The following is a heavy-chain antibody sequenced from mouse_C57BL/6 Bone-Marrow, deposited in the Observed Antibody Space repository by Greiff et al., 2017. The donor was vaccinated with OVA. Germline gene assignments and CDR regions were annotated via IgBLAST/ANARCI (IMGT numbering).Heavy chain of an antibody. CDR1: GYTFTSYW. Sequence: QVQLQQPGTELVKPGASVKLSCKASGYTFTSYWMHWVKQRPGQGLEWIGNINPSNGGTNYNEKFKSKATLTVDKSSSTAYMQLSSLTSEDSAVYDCARRGYYYGSSYWYFDVWGTGTTVTVSS. CDR2: INPSNGGT. V-gene: IGHV1-53*01. CDR3: ARRGYYYGSSYWYFDV. D-gene: IGHD1-1*01. J-gene: IGHJ1*03.